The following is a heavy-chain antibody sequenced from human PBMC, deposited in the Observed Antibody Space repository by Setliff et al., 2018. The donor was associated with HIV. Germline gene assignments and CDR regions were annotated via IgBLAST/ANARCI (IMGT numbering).Heavy chain of an antibody. V-gene: IGHV4-38-2*01. Sequence: PSETLSLTCAVSGYSISSGYYWGWIRQPPGKGLEWIGTISYTGSTYYDPSLKSRVTISLDTSKNQFFLKLSSVTAPDTAIYYCARQTWEYYDTLTGYYRSPKNFDSWGQGTLVTVSS. CDR2: ISYTGST. D-gene: IGHD3-9*01. CDR3: ARQTWEYYDTLTGYYRSPKNFDS. J-gene: IGHJ4*02. CDR1: GYSISSGYY.